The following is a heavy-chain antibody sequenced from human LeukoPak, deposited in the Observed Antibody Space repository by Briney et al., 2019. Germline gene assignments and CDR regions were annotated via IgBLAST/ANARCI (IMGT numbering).Heavy chain of an antibody. D-gene: IGHD2-15*01. J-gene: IGHJ4*02. Sequence: SETLSLTCTVSGGSISSSSYYWRWIRPPPGKGLEWIGSIYYSGRTYYNPSLKRRVTISVDTSKNQFSLKLSSVTAADTAVYYCARRTWLEYCRGGSCDFYDYLGQGTLVTVSS. CDR2: IYYSGRT. CDR1: GGSISSSSYY. CDR3: ARRTWLEYCRGGSCDFYDY. V-gene: IGHV4-39*01.